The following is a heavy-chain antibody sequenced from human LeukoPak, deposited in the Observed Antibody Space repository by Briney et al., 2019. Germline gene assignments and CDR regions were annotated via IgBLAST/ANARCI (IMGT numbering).Heavy chain of an antibody. Sequence: SETLSLTCTVSGGSISSYYWSWIRQPPGKGLEWIGSIYHSGSTYYNPSLKSRVTISVDTSKNQFSLKLSSVTAADTAVYYCARGSKKTYYYDSSGYMAFDIWGQGTMVTVSS. V-gene: IGHV4-59*08. J-gene: IGHJ3*02. CDR1: GGSISSYY. D-gene: IGHD3-22*01. CDR3: ARGSKKTYYYDSSGYMAFDI. CDR2: IYHSGST.